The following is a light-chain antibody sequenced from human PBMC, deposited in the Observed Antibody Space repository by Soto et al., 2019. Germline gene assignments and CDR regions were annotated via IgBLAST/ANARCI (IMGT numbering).Light chain of an antibody. CDR1: QSVDNY. V-gene: IGKV3-15*01. CDR3: QQYNNWPRT. CDR2: GAS. J-gene: IGKJ1*01. Sequence: VLTQSPATLTLSPGERAPLSCRSSQSVDNYLDWYQQKPGQAPRLLIYGASTRATGIPARFSGSGSGTEFTLTISSLQSEDFAVYYCQQYNNWPRTFGQGTKVDI.